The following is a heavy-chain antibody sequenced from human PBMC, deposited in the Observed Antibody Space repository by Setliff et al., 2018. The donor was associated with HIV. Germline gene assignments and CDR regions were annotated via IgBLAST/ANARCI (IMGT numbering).Heavy chain of an antibody. D-gene: IGHD3-10*01. CDR1: EDTFNSYT. Sequence: GASVKVSCKASEDTFNSYTIHWVRQTPGQGLEWMGRTIPELSMSNFALKFQGRGSIFADKSTSTAYLGLNGLTSEDTAIYYCATSFGSGVAPFDNWGQGTLVTVSS. CDR3: ATSFGSGVAPFDN. J-gene: IGHJ4*02. V-gene: IGHV1-69*02. CDR2: TIPELSMS.